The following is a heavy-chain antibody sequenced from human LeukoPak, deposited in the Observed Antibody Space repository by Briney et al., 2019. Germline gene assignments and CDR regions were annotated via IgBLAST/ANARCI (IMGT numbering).Heavy chain of an antibody. J-gene: IGHJ4*02. D-gene: IGHD2-15*01. Sequence: GGSLRLSCAASGFTFSSYAMNWVRQAPGKGLEWVSAISGNGATTYADSVKGRFTISRDNSANTLYLQMNSLRAEDTAVYYCARRYCSGGSCYVFDYWGQGTVVTVSS. CDR2: ISGNGATT. V-gene: IGHV3-23*01. CDR1: GFTFSSYA. CDR3: ARRYCSGGSCYVFDY.